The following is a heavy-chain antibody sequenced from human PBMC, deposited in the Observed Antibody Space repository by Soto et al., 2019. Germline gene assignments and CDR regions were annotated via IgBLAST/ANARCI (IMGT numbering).Heavy chain of an antibody. CDR2: ISSSGSTI. CDR1: GFTFSDYY. D-gene: IGHD3-3*01. Sequence: GGSLRLSCAASGFTFSDYYMSWIRQAPGKGLEWVSYISSSGSTIYYADSVKGRFTTSRDNAKNSLYLQMNSLRAEDTAVYYCARGETYYDFWSGYYTTGGRHYYYMDVWGKGTTVTVSS. CDR3: ARGETYYDFWSGYYTTGGRHYYYMDV. V-gene: IGHV3-11*01. J-gene: IGHJ6*03.